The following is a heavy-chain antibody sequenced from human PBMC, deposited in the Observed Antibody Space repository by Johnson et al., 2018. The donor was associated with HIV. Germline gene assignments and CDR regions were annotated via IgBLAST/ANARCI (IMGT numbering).Heavy chain of an antibody. CDR1: GFTFSSYD. CDR2: IWYDGTNR. D-gene: IGHD6-13*01. Sequence: QVQLVESGGGLVQPGGSLRLSCAASGFTFSSYDMHWVRQATGKGLEWVAVIWYDGTNRYYGDSVKGRFTISRDNSKNTVYLQMNGLRAEDTAVYHCAKDLYSSSWTNDAFDIWGQGTMVTVSS. J-gene: IGHJ3*02. CDR3: AKDLYSSSWTNDAFDI. V-gene: IGHV3-33*06.